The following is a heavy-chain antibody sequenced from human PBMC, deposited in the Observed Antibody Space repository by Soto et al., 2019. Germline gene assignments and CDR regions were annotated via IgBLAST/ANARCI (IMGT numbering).Heavy chain of an antibody. CDR3: ARGSRYCSSTSCYRGFDY. CDR1: GFTFSSYW. CDR2: INSDGSST. Sequence: GGSLRLSCAASGFTFSSYWMHWVRQAPGKGLVWVSRINSDGSSTSYADSVKGRFTISRDNAKNTLYLQMNSLRAEDTAVYYCARGSRYCSSTSCYRGFDYWGQGTLVT. J-gene: IGHJ4*02. V-gene: IGHV3-74*01. D-gene: IGHD2-2*02.